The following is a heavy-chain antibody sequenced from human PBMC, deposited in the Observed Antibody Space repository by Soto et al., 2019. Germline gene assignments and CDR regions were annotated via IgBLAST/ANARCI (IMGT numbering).Heavy chain of an antibody. D-gene: IGHD3-10*01. CDR2: ISYDGSNK. CDR1: GFTFSSYA. CDR3: ARDRRFGELGVAYSFDS. Sequence: QVQLVESGGGVVQPGRSLRLSCAASGFTFSSYAMHWVRQAPGKGLEWVAVISYDGSNKYYAGSVKGRFTISRDNSKNTLYLQMNSLRPEDTAVYYCARDRRFGELGVAYSFDSWGQGTLVTVSS. V-gene: IGHV3-30-3*01. J-gene: IGHJ4*02.